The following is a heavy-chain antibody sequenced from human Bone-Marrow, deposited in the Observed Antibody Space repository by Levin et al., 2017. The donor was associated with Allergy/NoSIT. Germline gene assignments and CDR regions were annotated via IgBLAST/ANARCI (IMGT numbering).Heavy chain of an antibody. J-gene: IGHJ6*02. Sequence: GGSLRLSCVASGFNFRSYGMHWVRQAPGKGLEWVALIWDDGTTTKYGNSVKGRFTISRDNSKNTLFLQMDSLTDEDTGVYFCARDPRGGPGYRFYGLDVWGQGATVTVSS. V-gene: IGHV3-33*01. CDR2: IWDDGTTT. CDR3: ARDPRGGPGYRFYGLDV. D-gene: IGHD6-25*01. CDR1: GFNFRSYG.